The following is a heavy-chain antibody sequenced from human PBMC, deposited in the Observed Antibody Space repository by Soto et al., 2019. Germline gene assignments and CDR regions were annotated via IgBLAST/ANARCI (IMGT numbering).Heavy chain of an antibody. J-gene: IGHJ6*02. V-gene: IGHV1-2*02. CDR2: INPNSGDT. Sequence: ASVKVSCKASGYTFTGYYVHWVRQAPGQGLEWMGWINPNSGDTYLAQRFQGRVTMNRDTSIGSAYMELRGLTSDDTAEYYCAKGGAIVAAGTRVYLYNAMDVWGPGTTVTVSS. CDR1: GYTFTGYY. CDR3: AKGGAIVAAGTRVYLYNAMDV. D-gene: IGHD1-26*01.